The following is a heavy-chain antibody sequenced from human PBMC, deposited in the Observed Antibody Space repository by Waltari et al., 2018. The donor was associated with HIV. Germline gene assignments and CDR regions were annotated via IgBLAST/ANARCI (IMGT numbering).Heavy chain of an antibody. CDR1: GFTFRGYW. V-gene: IGHV3-7*01. CDR3: ARRAVVTPRGAYDSYYAMDV. Sequence: EVQLVESGGGVVQPGGSLRLSCEVSGFTFRGYWMSWVGQGPGEGLGWVDNRKEDGSGKYYVYSVKGRATISRDNARDSLYLQLNILRDEDTAVYYCARRAVVTPRGAYDSYYAMDVWGQGTTVTVSS. D-gene: IGHD2-21*02. J-gene: IGHJ6*02. CDR2: RKEDGSGK.